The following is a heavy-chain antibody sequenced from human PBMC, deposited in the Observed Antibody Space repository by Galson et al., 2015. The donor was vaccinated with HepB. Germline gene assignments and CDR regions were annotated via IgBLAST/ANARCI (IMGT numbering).Heavy chain of an antibody. J-gene: IGHJ2*01. CDR2: ITHDGSNK. CDR1: GFTFSNYA. Sequence: SLRLSCAASGFTFSNYAMHWVRQAPGKGLEWVAVITHDGSNKHYADSVKGRFTISRDNSKNTLYLQVNSLRAEDTAVFYCARDPPDYGGDYGWYFDLWGRGTLVTVSS. D-gene: IGHD4-23*01. V-gene: IGHV3-30*04. CDR3: ARDPPDYGGDYGWYFDL.